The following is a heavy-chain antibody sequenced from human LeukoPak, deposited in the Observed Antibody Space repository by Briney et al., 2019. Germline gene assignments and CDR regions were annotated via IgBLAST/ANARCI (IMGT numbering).Heavy chain of an antibody. CDR2: IYSGGST. CDR1: GFTFSSYA. Sequence: GGSLRLSCAASGFTFSSYAMSWVRQAPGKGLEWVSVIYSGGSTYYADSVKGRFTISRDNSKNTLYLQMNSLRAADTAVYYCAREGVAAPLSVAAFDIWGQGTMVTVSS. CDR3: AREGVAAPLSVAAFDI. D-gene: IGHD2-15*01. V-gene: IGHV3-53*01. J-gene: IGHJ3*02.